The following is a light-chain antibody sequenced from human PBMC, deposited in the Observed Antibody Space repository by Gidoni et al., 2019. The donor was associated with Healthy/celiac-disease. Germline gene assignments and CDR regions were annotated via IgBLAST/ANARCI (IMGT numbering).Light chain of an antibody. CDR3: QQYNSYTGT. V-gene: IGKV1-5*03. J-gene: IGKJ1*01. CDR2: KAS. Sequence: IQIIQFPSPLSASVGDRVTITCRASQRISSWLAWYQQKPGKAPKLLIYKASSLESGVPSRFSGSGSGTEFTLTISSLQPDDFATYYCQQYNSYTGTFGQGTKVEIK. CDR1: QRISSW.